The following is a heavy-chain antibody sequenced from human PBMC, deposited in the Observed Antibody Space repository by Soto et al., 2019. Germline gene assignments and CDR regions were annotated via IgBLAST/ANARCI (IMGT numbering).Heavy chain of an antibody. D-gene: IGHD3-9*01. J-gene: IGHJ3*02. V-gene: IGHV1-2*06. CDR2: INPNDGGT. Sequence: ASVKVSCKASGYIFTDYYMHWVRQAPGQELGWMGRINPNDGGTNYAQKFQGRVTMTEDTSTDTAYTELSSLRSEDTAVYYCATVSLRYFDWLFTTDAFDIWGQGTMVTVSS. CDR3: ATVSLRYFDWLFTTDAFDI. CDR1: GYIFTDYY.